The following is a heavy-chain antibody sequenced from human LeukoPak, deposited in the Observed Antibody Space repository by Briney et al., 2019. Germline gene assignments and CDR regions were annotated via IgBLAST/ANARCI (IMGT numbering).Heavy chain of an antibody. CDR1: GFTFSSYG. V-gene: IGHV3-33*01. Sequence: PGGSLRLSCAASGFTFSSYGMHWVRQAPGKGLEWVAVIWYDGRNKFYADSLEGRFTISRDNSKNTLYLQMNSLRAEDTAVYYCARDGFTMIVVGWYFDLWGRGTLVTVSS. D-gene: IGHD3-22*01. CDR2: IWYDGRNK. J-gene: IGHJ2*01. CDR3: ARDGFTMIVVGWYFDL.